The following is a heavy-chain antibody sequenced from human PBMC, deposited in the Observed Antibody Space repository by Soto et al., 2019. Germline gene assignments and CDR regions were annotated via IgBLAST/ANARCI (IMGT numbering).Heavy chain of an antibody. D-gene: IGHD2-15*01. CDR1: GFTFSSYS. V-gene: IGHV3-48*01. CDR3: ARGRLDIVVVVAATIWFDP. J-gene: IGHJ5*02. CDR2: ISSSSTI. Sequence: GGSLRLSCAASGFTFSSYSMNWVRQAPGKGLEWVSYISSSSTIYYADSVKGRFTISRDNAKNSLYLQMNSLRAEDTAVYYCARGRLDIVVVVAATIWFDPWGQGTLVTVSS.